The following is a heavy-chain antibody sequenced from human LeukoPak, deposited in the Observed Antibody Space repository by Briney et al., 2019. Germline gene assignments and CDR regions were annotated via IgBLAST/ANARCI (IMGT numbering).Heavy chain of an antibody. CDR3: ARHRAAQLSKFDF. J-gene: IGHJ4*02. D-gene: IGHD1-1*01. CDR1: GGSISTSTSYY. V-gene: IGHV4-39*01. Sequence: PSETLSLTCNVSGGSISTSTSYYWGWIRQPPGKGLDWIGSIYHNGETSYSPSLTGRLTISVDTSKNQFSLRLRSVTAADTAVYYCARHRAAQLSKFDFWGQGTLVTVPS. CDR2: IYHNGET.